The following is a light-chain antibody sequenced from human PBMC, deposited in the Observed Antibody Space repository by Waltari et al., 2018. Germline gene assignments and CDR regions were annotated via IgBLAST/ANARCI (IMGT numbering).Light chain of an antibody. V-gene: IGKV3-20*01. Sequence: EIVLTQSPGTLSLSPGERATLSCRASQSVRNSYLAWSQQKPGQAPRLLIYGASSRATDIPDRFSGSGSGTDFTLTISRLGPEDFALYYCQQYGTSPFTFGPGTKVDIK. J-gene: IGKJ3*01. CDR1: QSVRNSY. CDR2: GAS. CDR3: QQYGTSPFT.